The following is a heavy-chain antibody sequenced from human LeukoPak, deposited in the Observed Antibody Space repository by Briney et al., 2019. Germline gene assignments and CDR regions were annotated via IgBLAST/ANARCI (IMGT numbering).Heavy chain of an antibody. Sequence: SETLSLTCTVSGGSISSSSYYWGWIRQPPGKGLEWIGSIYYSGSTYYNPSLKSRVTISVDTSKNQFSLKLSSVTAADTAVYYCARVVPTGAYGEGDYWGQGTLVTVSS. D-gene: IGHD4-17*01. CDR2: IYYSGST. CDR3: ARVVPTGAYGEGDY. J-gene: IGHJ4*02. CDR1: GGSISSSSYY. V-gene: IGHV4-39*07.